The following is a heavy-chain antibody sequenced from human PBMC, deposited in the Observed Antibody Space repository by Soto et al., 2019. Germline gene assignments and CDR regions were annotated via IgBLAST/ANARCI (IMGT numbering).Heavy chain of an antibody. CDR1: GGTFSSYA. V-gene: IGHV1-69*01. CDR2: IIPIFGTA. CDR3: ARDASELLSNYWYFDL. J-gene: IGHJ2*01. Sequence: QVQLVQSGAEVKKPGSSVKVSCKASGGTFSSYAISWVRQAPGQGLEWMGGIIPIFGTANYALKFQGRVTITADESTITAYMELSSLRSEDTAVYYCARDASELLSNYWYFDLWGRGTLVTVSS. D-gene: IGHD1-26*01.